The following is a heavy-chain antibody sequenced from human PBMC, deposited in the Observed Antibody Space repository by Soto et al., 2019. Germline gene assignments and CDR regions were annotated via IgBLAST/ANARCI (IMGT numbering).Heavy chain of an antibody. J-gene: IGHJ6*02. D-gene: IGHD6-13*01. V-gene: IGHV5-51*01. Sequence: PGESLKISCKGSGFNFTTYWIAWVRQMPGKGLEWMGIIYPGDSDTRYSPSFQGQVTISADKSISTAYLQWSSLKASDTAMYYCARTSAAGKYYYGMDVWGQGPMVTVSS. CDR2: IYPGDSDT. CDR3: ARTSAAGKYYYGMDV. CDR1: GFNFTTYW.